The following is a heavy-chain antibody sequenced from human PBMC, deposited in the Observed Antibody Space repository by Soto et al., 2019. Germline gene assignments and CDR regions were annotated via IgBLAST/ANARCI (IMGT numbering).Heavy chain of an antibody. CDR3: ARVQMYSSSFGGNYYYGMDV. V-gene: IGHV4-59*01. Sequence: SETLSLTCTVSGGSISSYYWSWIRQPPGKGLEWIGYIYYSGSTNYNPSLKSRVTISVDTSKNQFSLKLSSVTAADTAVYYCARVQMYSSSFGGNYYYGMDVXGQGTTVTVSS. CDR2: IYYSGST. CDR1: GGSISSYY. J-gene: IGHJ6*02. D-gene: IGHD6-6*01.